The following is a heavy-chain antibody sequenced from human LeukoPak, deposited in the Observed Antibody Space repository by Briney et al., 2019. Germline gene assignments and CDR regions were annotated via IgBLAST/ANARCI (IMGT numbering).Heavy chain of an antibody. D-gene: IGHD3-10*01. CDR2: IKQDGSEK. V-gene: IGHV3-7*01. J-gene: IGHJ4*02. Sequence: PGGSLRLSCAASGFTFSSSWMSWVRQAPGKGLEWVANIKQDGSEKYYVDSVKGRFTISRDNAKNSLYLQMNSLRAEDTAAYYCARVVPPLYSFDYWGQGTLVTVSS. CDR1: GFTFSSSW. CDR3: ARVVPPLYSFDY.